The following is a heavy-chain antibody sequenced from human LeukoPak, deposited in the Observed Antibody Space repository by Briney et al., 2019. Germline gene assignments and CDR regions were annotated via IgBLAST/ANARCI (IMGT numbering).Heavy chain of an antibody. D-gene: IGHD1-26*01. CDR2: ISGSGGST. J-gene: IGHJ5*02. V-gene: IGHV3-23*01. CDR1: GFTFSSYA. CDR3: AKDVIVGAAEYMFDT. Sequence: HPGGSLRLSCAASGFTFSSYAMSWVRQAPGKGLEWVSAISGSGGSTYYADSVKGRFTISRDNPDYTLYLQMNSLISEDTAVYYCAKDVIVGAAEYMFDTWGQGTLVTVSS.